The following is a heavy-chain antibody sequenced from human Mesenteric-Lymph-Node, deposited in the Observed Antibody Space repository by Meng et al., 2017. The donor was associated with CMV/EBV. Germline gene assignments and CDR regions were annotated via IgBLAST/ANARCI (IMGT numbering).Heavy chain of an antibody. J-gene: IGHJ4*02. CDR1: GFIFSDYA. V-gene: IGHV3-23*01. Sequence: GGSLRLSCAASGFIFSDYAMSWVRQAPGKGLEWVSAISASGGSTYYADSVKGRFTISRDSSKNTLYLQMNSLRAEDTAVYYCARVVITTDYWGQGTLVTVSS. CDR2: ISASGGST. CDR3: ARVVITTDY. D-gene: IGHD3-22*01.